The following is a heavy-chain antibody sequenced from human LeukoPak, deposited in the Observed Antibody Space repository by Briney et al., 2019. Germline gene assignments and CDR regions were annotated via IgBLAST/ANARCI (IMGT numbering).Heavy chain of an antibody. V-gene: IGHV1-69*06. D-gene: IGHD3-22*01. CDR1: GGTFSSYA. J-gene: IGHJ6*03. CDR3: ASSLDYYDSSGYRGWYYYYMDV. CDR2: IIPIFGTA. Sequence: SVKVSCKASGGTFSSYAISWVRQAPGQGLEWMGGIIPIFGTANYAQKFQGRVTITADKSTSTAYMELSSLRSEDTAVYYCASSLDYYDSSGYRGWYYYYMDVWGKGTTVTVSS.